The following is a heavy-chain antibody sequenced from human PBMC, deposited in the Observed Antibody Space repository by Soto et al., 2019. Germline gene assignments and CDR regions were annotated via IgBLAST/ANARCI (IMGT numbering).Heavy chain of an antibody. CDR1: GFTFSSYA. CDR3: AKVDTGDYVIRYFDY. Sequence: PGGSLRLSCAASGFTFSSYAMSWVRQAPGKGLEWVSAISGSGGSTYYADSVKGRFTISRDNSKNTLYLQMNSLRAEDTAVYYCAKVDTGDYVIRYFDYWGQGTLVTVSS. V-gene: IGHV3-23*01. J-gene: IGHJ4*02. CDR2: ISGSGGST. D-gene: IGHD4-17*01.